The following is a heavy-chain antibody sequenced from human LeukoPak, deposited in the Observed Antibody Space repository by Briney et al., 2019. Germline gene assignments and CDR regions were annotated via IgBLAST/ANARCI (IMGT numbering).Heavy chain of an antibody. Sequence: GGALRLSCAASGFTFSSCWMSWVRQAPGKGVEWVANIKQDGSETHYVDSVKGRFTISRDNAKNSLYLQMNSLRAEDTALYYCARYYTNGFDAFDTWGQGTMVTVSS. CDR3: ARYYTNGFDAFDT. D-gene: IGHD2-8*01. CDR2: IKQDGSET. J-gene: IGHJ3*02. CDR1: GFTFSSCW. V-gene: IGHV3-7*01.